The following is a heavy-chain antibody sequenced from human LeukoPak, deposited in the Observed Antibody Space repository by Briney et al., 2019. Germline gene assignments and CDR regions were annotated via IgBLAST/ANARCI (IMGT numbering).Heavy chain of an antibody. CDR1: GFVFTIYT. CDR2: ISGSGNGFSI. V-gene: IGHV3-64D*06. J-gene: IGHJ4*02. CDR3: VKDFGRVRGTPDS. D-gene: IGHD3-16*01. Sequence: PGGSLRLSCSASGFVFTIYTMYWVRQAPGKGPEYVSTISGSGNGFSIYYTDSVKGRSTISRDNSKNIVYLQMNGLRSEDTAVYYCVKDFGRVRGTPDSWGQGTLVTVSS.